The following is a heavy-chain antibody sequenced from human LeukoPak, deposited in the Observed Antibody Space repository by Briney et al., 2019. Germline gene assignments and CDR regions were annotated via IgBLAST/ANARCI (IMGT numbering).Heavy chain of an antibody. Sequence: SETLSLTCTVSGGSISSGSYYWSWIRQPAGKGLEWIGRIYTSGSTNYNPSLKSRVTISVDRSKNQFSLKLSSVTAADTAVYYCARTALLIDYWGQGTLVTVSS. J-gene: IGHJ4*02. D-gene: IGHD2-15*01. CDR2: IYTSGST. CDR3: ARTALLIDY. V-gene: IGHV4-61*02. CDR1: GGSISSGSYY.